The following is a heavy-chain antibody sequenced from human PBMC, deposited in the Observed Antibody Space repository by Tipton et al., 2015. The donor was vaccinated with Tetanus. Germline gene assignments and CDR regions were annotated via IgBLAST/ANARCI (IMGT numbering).Heavy chain of an antibody. CDR1: GASISSGGYF. D-gene: IGHD1-26*01. V-gene: IGHV4-31*03. CDR2: INYSGST. Sequence: TLSLTCTVSGASISSGGYFWSWIRQHPGKGLEWIGYINYSGSTYFNPSLKSRVTISADMSENQFSLRLTSVTAADTAVYHCARDVGGHYYFDFWGQGSLVTVSS. J-gene: IGHJ4*02. CDR3: ARDVGGHYYFDF.